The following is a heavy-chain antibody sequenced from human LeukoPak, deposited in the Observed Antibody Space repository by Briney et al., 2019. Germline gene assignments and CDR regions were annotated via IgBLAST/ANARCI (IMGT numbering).Heavy chain of an antibody. CDR1: GGSFSGYY. Sequence: SETLSLTCAVYGGSFSGYYWSWIRQPPGKGLEWIGEINHSGSTNYNPSLKSRVTISVDTSKNQFSLKLSSVTAADTAVYYCASGVAVAGHAFDIWGQGTMVTVSS. J-gene: IGHJ3*02. CDR3: ASGVAVAGHAFDI. CDR2: INHSGST. V-gene: IGHV4-34*01. D-gene: IGHD6-19*01.